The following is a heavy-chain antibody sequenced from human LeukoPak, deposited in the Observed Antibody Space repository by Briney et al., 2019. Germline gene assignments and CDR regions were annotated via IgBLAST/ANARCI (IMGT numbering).Heavy chain of an antibody. J-gene: IGHJ4*02. CDR3: ARGYSSGFQ. V-gene: IGHV3-48*01. CDR2: ISSSSTI. Sequence: PGGSLRLSCAASGFTFSSYSMNWVRQAPGKGLEWVSYISSSSTIYYADSVKGRFTISRDNAKNSLYLQMNSLRAEDTAVYYCARGYSSGFQWGQGTLVTVSS. D-gene: IGHD6-19*01. CDR1: GFTFSSYS.